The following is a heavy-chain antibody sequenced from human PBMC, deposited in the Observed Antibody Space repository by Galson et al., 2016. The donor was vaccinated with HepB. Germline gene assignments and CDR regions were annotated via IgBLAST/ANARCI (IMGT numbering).Heavy chain of an antibody. J-gene: IGHJ5*02. CDR2: IKQDGSEK. Sequence: SLRLSCAASGFSVNNFWMSWVRQAPGKGLERVANIKQDGSEKYYVDSAKGRFTISRDNAENSLYLQMNSLRVDDTAVYYCARQRGDGTNSYWWDLFDPWGQGTLVTVSS. V-gene: IGHV3-7*01. CDR3: ARQRGDGTNSYWWDLFDP. D-gene: IGHD2-8*02. CDR1: GFSVNNFW.